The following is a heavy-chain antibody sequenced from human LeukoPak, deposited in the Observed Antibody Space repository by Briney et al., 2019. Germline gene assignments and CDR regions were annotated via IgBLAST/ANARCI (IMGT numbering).Heavy chain of an antibody. CDR3: AAEPLLLWFGELLA. Sequence: SVKVSCKASGFTFTSSAVQWVRQARGQRLEGRGWIVVGSGNTNYAQKFQERVTITRDMSTSTAYMELSSLRSEDTAVCYCAAEPLLLWFGELLAWGQGTLVTVSS. CDR1: GFTFTSSA. D-gene: IGHD3-10*01. V-gene: IGHV1-58*01. J-gene: IGHJ5*02. CDR2: IVVGSGNT.